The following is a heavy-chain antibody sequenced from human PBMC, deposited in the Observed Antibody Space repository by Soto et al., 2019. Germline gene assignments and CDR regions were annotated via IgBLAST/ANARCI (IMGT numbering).Heavy chain of an antibody. J-gene: IGHJ4*02. V-gene: IGHV1-18*01. D-gene: IGHD4-4*01. CDR3: ARGDYSNYADY. Sequence: ASVKVSCKASGYTFTIYGIHWVRQAPGQGLEWMGWISAYNGNTNYAEKIQGRATLTTDVSTSTAYMELRSLRFDDTAVYYCARGDYSNYADYWGQGALVTVSS. CDR2: ISAYNGNT. CDR1: GYTFTIYG.